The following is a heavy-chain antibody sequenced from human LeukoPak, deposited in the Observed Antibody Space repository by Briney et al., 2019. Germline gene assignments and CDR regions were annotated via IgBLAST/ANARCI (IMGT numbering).Heavy chain of an antibody. J-gene: IGHJ5*02. Sequence: SETLSLTCTVSGGSISSGGYYWSWIRQHPGKGLEWIGYIYYSGSTYYNPSLKSRVTISVDTSKNQFSLKLSSVTAADTAVYYCARNHIAVAGMSGSYNWFDPWGQGTLVTVSS. D-gene: IGHD6-19*01. CDR1: GGSISSGGYY. CDR3: ARNHIAVAGMSGSYNWFDP. V-gene: IGHV4-31*03. CDR2: IYYSGST.